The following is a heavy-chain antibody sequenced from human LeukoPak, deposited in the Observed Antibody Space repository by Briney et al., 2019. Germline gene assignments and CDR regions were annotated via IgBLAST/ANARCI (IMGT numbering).Heavy chain of an antibody. CDR1: GYTFTGYY. CDR3: ARDLLRIVVVPAAIYWFDP. D-gene: IGHD2-2*02. CDR2: INPNSGGT. V-gene: IGHV1-2*02. J-gene: IGHJ5*02. Sequence: ASVTVSCKASGYTFTGYYMHWVRQAPGQGLEWMGWINPNSGGTNYAQKFQGRVTMTRDTSISTAYMELSRLRSDDTAVCYCARDLLRIVVVPAAIYWFDPWGQGTLVTVSS.